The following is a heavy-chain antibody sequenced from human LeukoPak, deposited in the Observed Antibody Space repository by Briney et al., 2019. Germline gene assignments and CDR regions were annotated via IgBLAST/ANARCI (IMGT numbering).Heavy chain of an antibody. CDR2: ISGSGGST. CDR1: GFTFSSYG. Sequence: GGSLRLSCAASGFTFSSYGMSWVRQAPGKGLEWVSAISGSGGSTYYADSVKGRFTISRDNSKNTLYLQMNSLRAEDTAVYYCVKTTFGGVIVPKDFDYWGQGTLVTVSS. CDR3: VKTTFGGVIVPKDFDY. V-gene: IGHV3-23*01. J-gene: IGHJ4*02. D-gene: IGHD3-16*02.